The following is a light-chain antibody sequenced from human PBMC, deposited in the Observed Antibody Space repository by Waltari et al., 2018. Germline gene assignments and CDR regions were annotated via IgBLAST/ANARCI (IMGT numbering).Light chain of an antibody. CDR3: SSYAGSNNRV. CDR1: SSDVGNYKY. J-gene: IGLJ3*02. V-gene: IGLV2-8*01. Sequence: QSALTQPPSASGSPGQSVTISCTGTSSDVGNYKYVSWYQQHPGKAPKLMIYDVSQRPSGVPDRFSGSKSGNTASLTVSGLQAEDEADYYGSSYAGSNNRVFGGGTKLTVL. CDR2: DVS.